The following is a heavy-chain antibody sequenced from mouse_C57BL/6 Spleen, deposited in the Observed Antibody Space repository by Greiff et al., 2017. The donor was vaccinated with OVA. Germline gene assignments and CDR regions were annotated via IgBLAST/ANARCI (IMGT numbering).Heavy chain of an antibody. D-gene: IGHD1-3*01. CDR3: ASNSYAMDY. CDR2: IYPGSGST. J-gene: IGHJ4*01. V-gene: IGHV1-55*01. CDR1: GYTFTSYW. Sequence: VKLQESGAELVKPGASVKMSCKASGYTFTSYWITWVKQRPGQGLEWIGDIYPGSGSTNYNEKFKSKATLTVDTSSSTAYMQLSSLTSEDSAVYYCASNSYAMDYWGQGTSVTVSS.